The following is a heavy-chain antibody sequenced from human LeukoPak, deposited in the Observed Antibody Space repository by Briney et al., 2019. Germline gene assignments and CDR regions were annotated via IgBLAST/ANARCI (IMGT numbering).Heavy chain of an antibody. CDR2: ISSSSYI. CDR1: GFTFSSYS. D-gene: IGHD2-8*01. CDR3: AREIMGIGNYFDY. V-gene: IGHV3-21*01. J-gene: IGHJ4*02. Sequence: GGSLRLSCAASGFTFSSYSMNWVRQAPGKGLEWVSSISSSSYIYYTDSVKGRFTISRDNAKNPLYLQMNSLRAEDTAVYYCAREIMGIGNYFDYWGQGTLVTVSS.